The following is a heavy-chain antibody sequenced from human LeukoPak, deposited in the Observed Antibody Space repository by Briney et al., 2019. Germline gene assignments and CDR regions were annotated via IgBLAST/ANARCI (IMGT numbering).Heavy chain of an antibody. D-gene: IGHD2-8*01. CDR2: IRYDGSNK. J-gene: IGHJ4*02. CDR3: AKGRGMVYAIDY. Sequence: TGGSLRLSCAASGFTFSSYGMHWVRQAPGKGLEGVAFIRYDGSNKYYADSVKGRFTISRDNSKNTLYLQMNSLRAEDTAVYYCAKGRGMVYAIDYWGQGTLVTVSS. CDR1: GFTFSSYG. V-gene: IGHV3-30*02.